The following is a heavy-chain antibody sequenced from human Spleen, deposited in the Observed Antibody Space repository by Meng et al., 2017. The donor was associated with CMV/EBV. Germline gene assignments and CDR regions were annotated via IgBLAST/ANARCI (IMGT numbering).Heavy chain of an antibody. CDR1: GFTFSSNS. D-gene: IGHD3-10*01. CDR2: ISSSSSSI. Sequence: GESLKISCTASGFTFSSNSMNWVRQAPGKGLEWVSSISSSSSSIYYAGSVKGRFTISRDNAKNSLYLQMNSLRAEDTAVYYCARSVLSFGESWDYGMDVWGQGTTVTVSS. CDR3: ARSVLSFGESWDYGMDV. J-gene: IGHJ6*02. V-gene: IGHV3-21*01.